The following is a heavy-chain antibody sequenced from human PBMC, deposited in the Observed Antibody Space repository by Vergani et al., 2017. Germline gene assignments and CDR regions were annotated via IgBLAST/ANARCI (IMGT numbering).Heavy chain of an antibody. CDR2: IYYSGST. CDR3: ARHVLQLARNDVFDI. D-gene: IGHD6-6*01. J-gene: IGHJ3*02. CDR1: GVSIRSSNYY. V-gene: IGHV4-39*01. Sequence: QLQLQESGPGLVKPSATLSLTCSVSGVSIRSSNYYWGWIRQPPGKGLEWIASIYYSGSTYYTPSLKSRVTISVDTSKNQFSLKQSSGAAADTTVYYCARHVLQLARNDVFDIWGHATLLAVSS.